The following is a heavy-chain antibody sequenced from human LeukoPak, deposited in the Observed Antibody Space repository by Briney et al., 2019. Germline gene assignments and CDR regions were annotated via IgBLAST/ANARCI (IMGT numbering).Heavy chain of an antibody. CDR1: GFVFTSYG. J-gene: IGHJ4*02. V-gene: IGHV1-18*01. Sequence: ASVKVSCKASGFVFTSYGFTWVRQAPGQGLEWMGWISANDGKTHYSEKHQGRVTMSTDTVTSTAYMELRSLRSDDTAVYYCARELHVERDDYWGQGTLVTVS. D-gene: IGHD1-1*01. CDR2: ISANDGKT. CDR3: ARELHVERDDY.